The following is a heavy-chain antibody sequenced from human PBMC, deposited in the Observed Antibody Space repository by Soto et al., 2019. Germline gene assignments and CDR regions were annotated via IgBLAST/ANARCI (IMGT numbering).Heavy chain of an antibody. J-gene: IGHJ5*02. CDR2: IYTSGST. D-gene: IGHD6-13*01. CDR3: ARGVAAAGTRGGPWFDP. Sequence: QVQLQESGPGLVKPSETLSLTCTVSGGSISNHYWSWIRQPAGKGLEWIGRIYTSGSTNYNPSLKSRVTMSVDTSKNQFSLKLSSVTAADTAVYYCARGVAAAGTRGGPWFDPWGQGTLVTVSS. V-gene: IGHV4-4*07. CDR1: GGSISNHY.